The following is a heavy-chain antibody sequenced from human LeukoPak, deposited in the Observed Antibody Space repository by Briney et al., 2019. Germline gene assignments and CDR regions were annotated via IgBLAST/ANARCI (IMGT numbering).Heavy chain of an antibody. CDR1: GFTFSSYS. CDR2: ISSSSSYI. CDR3: ARDARKVRGLNWFDP. V-gene: IGHV3-21*01. J-gene: IGHJ5*02. Sequence: NPGGSLRLSCAASGFTFSSYSMNWVRQAPGKGLECVSSISSSSSYIYYADSVKGRFTISRDNAKNSLYPQMNSLRAEDTAVYYCARDARKVRGLNWFDPWGQGTLVTVSS. D-gene: IGHD3-10*01.